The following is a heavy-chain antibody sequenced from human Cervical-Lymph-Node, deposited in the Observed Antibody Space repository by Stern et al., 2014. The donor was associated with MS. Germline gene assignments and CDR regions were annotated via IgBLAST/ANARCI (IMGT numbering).Heavy chain of an antibody. CDR3: ARDRRAFLDY. J-gene: IGHJ4*02. CDR2: IRQDGYDK. D-gene: IGHD2/OR15-2a*01. Sequence: ELQLVESGGGLVQPGGSLRLSCVASGFSFCTSWMSWVRQPPGSGLEWVANIRQDGYDKFYVDSVKGRFTISRDNARNSLYLQMNSLTVADTAVYYCARDRRAFLDYWGQGTHVAVSS. V-gene: IGHV3-7*01. CDR1: GFSFCTSW.